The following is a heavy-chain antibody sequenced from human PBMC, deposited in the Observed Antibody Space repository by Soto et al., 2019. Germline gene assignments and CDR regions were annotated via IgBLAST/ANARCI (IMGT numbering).Heavy chain of an antibody. CDR1: GASIGGSSY. J-gene: IGHJ4*02. CDR2: FSLSGAT. CDR3: ARGMTPPGAPAWYYFDS. V-gene: IGHV4-4*07. D-gene: IGHD2-8*02. Sequence: SETLSLTCSFSGASIGGSSYWSWIRQPAGKGLEWIGRFSLSGATNYSPSLRSRVTMSADVSKNQFSLRLTSVTAADTALYYCARGMTPPGAPAWYYFDSWGQGTLVTVSS.